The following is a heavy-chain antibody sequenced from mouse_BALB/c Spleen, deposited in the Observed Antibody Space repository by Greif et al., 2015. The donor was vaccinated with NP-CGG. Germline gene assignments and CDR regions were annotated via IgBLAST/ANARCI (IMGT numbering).Heavy chain of an antibody. CDR1: GDSITSGY. CDR2: ISYSGST. CDR3: ARLRGYYGSSYFY. D-gene: IGHD1-1*01. Sequence: EVQLQESGPSLVKPSQTLSLTCSVTGDSITSGYWNWIRKFPGNKLEYMGYISYSGSTYYNPSLKSRISITRDTSKNQYYLQLNSATTEDTATYYCARLRGYYGSSYFYWGQGTLVTVSA. V-gene: IGHV3-8*02. J-gene: IGHJ3*01.